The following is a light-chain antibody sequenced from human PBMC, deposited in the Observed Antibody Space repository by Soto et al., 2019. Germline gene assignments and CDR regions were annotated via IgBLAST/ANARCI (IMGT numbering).Light chain of an antibody. V-gene: IGKV3-20*01. CDR2: GAS. J-gene: IGKJ3*01. Sequence: EIVLTQSPGTLSLSPGERATLSCRASQSVSSSYLAWYQQKPGQAPRLLIYGASSRATGIPDRFSGSGSGTYFTLTISRLEADDSAVYYCQQYGSSPAFGPGTKVDIK. CDR1: QSVSSSY. CDR3: QQYGSSPA.